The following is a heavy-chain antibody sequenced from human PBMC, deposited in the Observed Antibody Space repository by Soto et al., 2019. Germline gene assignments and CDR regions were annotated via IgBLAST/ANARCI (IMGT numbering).Heavy chain of an antibody. J-gene: IGHJ4*02. Sequence: ESLKISCKGSGYSFTSYWIGWVRQMPGKGLERMGIIYPGDSDTRYSPSFQGQVTISADKSITTTYLQWSSPKASDTAIYYCARLFDTSGWYDYWGQGTLVTVSS. CDR2: IYPGDSDT. V-gene: IGHV5-51*01. D-gene: IGHD6-19*01. CDR1: GYSFTSYW. CDR3: ARLFDTSGWYDY.